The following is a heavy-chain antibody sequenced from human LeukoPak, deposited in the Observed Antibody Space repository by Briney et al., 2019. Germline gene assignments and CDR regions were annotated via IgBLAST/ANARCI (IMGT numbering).Heavy chain of an antibody. Sequence: ASVKVSCKASGYTFTSFDINWVRQATGQGLEWMGWMNYNSGNTGYAQKFQGRDIMTRNISISTAYMELSSLRSEDSAVYYCARVKYNWNDIFENWFDPWGQGTLVTVSS. CDR3: ARVKYNWNDIFENWFDP. J-gene: IGHJ5*02. CDR1: GYTFTSFD. D-gene: IGHD1-1*01. CDR2: MNYNSGNT. V-gene: IGHV1-8*01.